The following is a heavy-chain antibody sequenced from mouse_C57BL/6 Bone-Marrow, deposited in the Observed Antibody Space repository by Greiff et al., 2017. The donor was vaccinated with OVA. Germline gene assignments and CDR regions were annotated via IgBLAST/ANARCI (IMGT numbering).Heavy chain of an antibody. J-gene: IGHJ3*01. CDR2: INPSSGYT. Sequence: QVHVKQSGAELAKPWASVKLSCKASGYTFTSYWMHWVKQRPGQGLEWIGYINPSSGYTKYNQKFKDKATLTADKSSSTAYMQLSSLTYEDSAVYYCARRGTGTGFAYWGQGTLVTVSA. CDR3: ARRGTGTGFAY. CDR1: GYTFTSYW. D-gene: IGHD4-1*01. V-gene: IGHV1-7*01.